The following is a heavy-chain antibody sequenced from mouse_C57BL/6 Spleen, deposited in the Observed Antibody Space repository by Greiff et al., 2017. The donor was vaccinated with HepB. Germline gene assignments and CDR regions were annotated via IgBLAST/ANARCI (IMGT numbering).Heavy chain of an antibody. CDR2: IYPGDGDT. CDR3: ARSYYGSSRYWYFDV. V-gene: IGHV1-82*01. D-gene: IGHD1-1*01. J-gene: IGHJ1*03. Sequence: VQLQQSGPELVKPGASVKISCKASGYAFSTSWRNWVKQRPGKGLEWIGRIYPGDGDTNYKGKFKGKATLTADKSSSTAYMQLSSLTSEDSAVYFCARSYYGSSRYWYFDVWGTGTTVTVSS. CDR1: GYAFSTSW.